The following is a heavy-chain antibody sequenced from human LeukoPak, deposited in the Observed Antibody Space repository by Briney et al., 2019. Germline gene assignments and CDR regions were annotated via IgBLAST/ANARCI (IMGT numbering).Heavy chain of an antibody. CDR3: AKSVVGYSYAAPIFDY. Sequence: GGSLRLSCAASGFTFSSYGMHWVRQAPGKGLEWVSAISGSGGSTYYADSVKGRFTISRDNSKNTLYLQMNSLRAEDTAVYYCAKSVVGYSYAAPIFDYWGQGTLVTVSS. J-gene: IGHJ4*02. V-gene: IGHV3-23*01. CDR2: ISGSGGST. CDR1: GFTFSSYG. D-gene: IGHD5-18*01.